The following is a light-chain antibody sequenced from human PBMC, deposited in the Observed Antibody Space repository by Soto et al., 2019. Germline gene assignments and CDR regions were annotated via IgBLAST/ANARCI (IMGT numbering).Light chain of an antibody. CDR2: DAS. CDR1: QSVSSY. V-gene: IGKV3-11*01. CDR3: QQRSNWPPIT. Sequence: EIVLTQSPGSLSLGRGEIATLSCRVSQSVSSYLAWYQQKPGQAPRLLIYDASNRATGIPARFSGSGSGTDFTLTISSLEPEDFAVYYCQQRSNWPPITFGQGTRLEIK. J-gene: IGKJ5*01.